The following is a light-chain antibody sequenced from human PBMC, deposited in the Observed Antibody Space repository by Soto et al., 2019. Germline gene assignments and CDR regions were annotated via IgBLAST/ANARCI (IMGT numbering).Light chain of an antibody. CDR2: EVS. Sequence: QSSMTHPASLSGSPGQSITISCTGTSSDVGGYNCVSWHQQHPGKAPKLMIYEVSDRPSGVSNRFSGSKSGNTASLTISGLQAEDEADYFCSSYTSSSHFVFGTGTKVTV. V-gene: IGLV2-14*01. CDR3: SSYTSSSHFV. J-gene: IGLJ1*01. CDR1: SSDVGGYNC.